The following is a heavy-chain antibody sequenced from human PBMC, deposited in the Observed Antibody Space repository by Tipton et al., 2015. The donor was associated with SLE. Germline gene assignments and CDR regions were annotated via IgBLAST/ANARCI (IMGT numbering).Heavy chain of an antibody. Sequence: TLSLTCTVSGSSSSSGYFWGWIRQPPGKGLEFIGTIYHSGSTYYSPSLKSRVTISVDTSKNQFSLKLSSVTAADTAVYYCARHRCGDYYFDYWGQGTLVTVSS. CDR1: GSSSSSGYF. CDR2: IYHSGST. J-gene: IGHJ4*02. D-gene: IGHD4-17*01. V-gene: IGHV4-38-2*02. CDR3: ARHRCGDYYFDY.